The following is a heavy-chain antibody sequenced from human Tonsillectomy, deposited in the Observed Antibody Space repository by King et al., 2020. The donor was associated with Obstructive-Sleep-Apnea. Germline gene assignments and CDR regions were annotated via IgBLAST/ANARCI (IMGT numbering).Heavy chain of an antibody. CDR2: INPSGGST. Sequence: QLVQSGAEVKKPGASVKVSCKASGYTFTSYYMHWVRQAPGQGLEWMGIINPSGGSTSYAQKFQGRVTMTRDTSTSTVYMGLSSLRSEDTAVYYCARRGAPGVAARPYYYYGMDVWGQGTTVTVSS. V-gene: IGHV1-46*01. J-gene: IGHJ6*02. CDR3: ARRGAPGVAARPYYYYGMDV. CDR1: GYTFTSYY. D-gene: IGHD6-6*01.